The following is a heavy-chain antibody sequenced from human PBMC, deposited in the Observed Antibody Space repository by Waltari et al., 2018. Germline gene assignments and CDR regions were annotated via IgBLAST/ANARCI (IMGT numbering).Heavy chain of an antibody. CDR1: GGSISSSSYY. J-gene: IGHJ4*02. D-gene: IGHD5-18*01. Sequence: QLQLQESGPGLVKPSETLSLTCTVSGGSISSSSYYWGWIRQPPGKGLEWIGSIYYSGSTSYNPSLKSRVTISVDTSKNQFSLKRSSVTAADTAVYYCARTAAAMVDYWGQGTLVTVSS. V-gene: IGHV4-39*01. CDR3: ARTAAAMVDY. CDR2: IYYSGST.